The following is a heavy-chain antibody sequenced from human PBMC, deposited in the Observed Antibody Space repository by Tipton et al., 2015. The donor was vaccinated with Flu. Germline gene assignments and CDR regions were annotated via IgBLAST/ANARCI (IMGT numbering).Heavy chain of an antibody. Sequence: SGFTYISYAMHWVRQAPGKGLEWVASASYDGSKTDYADSVKGRFTISRDNSKKTVYLQMNRLRTDDTAVYYCARGPAFPTHYFDFWGQGTLVTVSS. CDR3: ARGPAFPTHYFDF. V-gene: IGHV3-30*11. CDR1: GFTYISYA. CDR2: ASYDGSKT. J-gene: IGHJ4*01.